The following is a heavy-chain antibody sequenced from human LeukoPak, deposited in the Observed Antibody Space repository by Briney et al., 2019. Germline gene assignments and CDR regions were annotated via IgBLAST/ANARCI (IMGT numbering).Heavy chain of an antibody. Sequence: GGSLRLSCAASGFTFSSYDMHWVRQATGKGLEWVSAIGTAGDTYYPGSVKGRFTISRENAKNSLYLQMNSLRAGDTAVYYCARSLYYYYYMDVWGKGTTVTISS. CDR3: ARSLYYYYYMDV. CDR2: IGTAGDT. CDR1: GFTFSSYD. J-gene: IGHJ6*03. V-gene: IGHV3-13*01.